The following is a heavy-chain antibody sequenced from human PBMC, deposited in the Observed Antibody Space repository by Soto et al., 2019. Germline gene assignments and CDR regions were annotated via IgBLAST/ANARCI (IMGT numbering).Heavy chain of an antibody. D-gene: IGHD3-10*01. CDR2: IYKNGGT. Sequence: QLQLQESGPGLVKPSETLSLTCTVSGDSISATSYYWAWIRLPPGKGLEWIGSIYKNGGTYYNPSLRGQVTISVDTSEHQFSLTLRSVTAADTALYYCSRQVITVPNWFDSWGQGTLVTVSS. CDR1: GDSISATSYY. J-gene: IGHJ5*01. CDR3: SRQVITVPNWFDS. V-gene: IGHV4-39*01.